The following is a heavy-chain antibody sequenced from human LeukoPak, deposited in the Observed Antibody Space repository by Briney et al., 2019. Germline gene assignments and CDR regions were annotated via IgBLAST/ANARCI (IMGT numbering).Heavy chain of an antibody. CDR3: ARDRGQLVFYYYYYYMDV. V-gene: IGHV4-4*07. J-gene: IGHJ6*03. Sequence: PSETLSLTCTVSGGSISSYYWSWIRQPAGKGLEWTGRIYTSGSTNYNPSLKSRVTMSVDTSKNQFSLRLSSVTAADTAVYYCARDRGQLVFYYYYYYMDVWGKGTTVTVSS. D-gene: IGHD6-6*01. CDR1: GGSISSYY. CDR2: IYTSGST.